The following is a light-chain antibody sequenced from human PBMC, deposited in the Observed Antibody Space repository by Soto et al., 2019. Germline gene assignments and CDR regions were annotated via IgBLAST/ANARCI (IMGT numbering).Light chain of an antibody. Sequence: DIQMTQSPSSLSASIGDRVTITCRASQSITDYLNWYQQKPGNAPKLLIYSASTLHSGVPSRFSGSGSGTDFTLTISSLQLEDFATYYCQQSYRTPRPFGQGTKVEIK. CDR2: SAS. V-gene: IGKV1-39*01. CDR1: QSITDY. CDR3: QQSYRTPRP. J-gene: IGKJ1*01.